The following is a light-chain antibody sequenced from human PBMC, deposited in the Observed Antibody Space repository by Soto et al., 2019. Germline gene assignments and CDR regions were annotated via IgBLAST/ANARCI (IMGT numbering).Light chain of an antibody. J-gene: IGKJ3*01. CDR1: HDIRKY. V-gene: IGKV1-27*01. Sequence: DIQMTQSPSSLSASVGDRVTITCRASHDIRKYVSWYQQKPGKSPKLLIYAASTLQSGVPSRFSGSGSGTDFTLTISSLQPEDVASYYCQKYNFAPFTFGPGTKVDVK. CDR3: QKYNFAPFT. CDR2: AAS.